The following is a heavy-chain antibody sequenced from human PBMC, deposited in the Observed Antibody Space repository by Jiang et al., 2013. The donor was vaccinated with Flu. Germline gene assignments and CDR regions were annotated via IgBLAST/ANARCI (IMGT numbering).Heavy chain of an antibody. D-gene: IGHD1-26*01. CDR3: ASLMGASLIMALDH. J-gene: IGHJ4*02. CDR1: GYSFINYG. V-gene: IGHV1-18*01. Sequence: QLVESGAEVKKPGASVKVSCKASGYSFINYGFTWVRQTPGQGLEWMGWINAYNGNTNYAQKFQGRVTMTTDTSTNTVYMELRSLRSDDTAVYYCASLMGASLIMALDHWGQGTPVTISS. CDR2: INAYNGNT.